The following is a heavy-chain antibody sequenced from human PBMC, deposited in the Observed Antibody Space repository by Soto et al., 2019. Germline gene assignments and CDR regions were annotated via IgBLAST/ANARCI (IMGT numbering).Heavy chain of an antibody. Sequence: GGSLRLSCAASGFTFSSYAMHWVRQAPGKGLEYVSAISSNGGSTYYANSVKGRFTISRDNSKNTLYLQMGSLRAEDMAVYYCARDIPFTSDYGDDIGDAFDIWGQGTMVTVSS. CDR2: ISSNGGST. V-gene: IGHV3-64*01. D-gene: IGHD4-17*01. CDR1: GFTFSSYA. CDR3: ARDIPFTSDYGDDIGDAFDI. J-gene: IGHJ3*02.